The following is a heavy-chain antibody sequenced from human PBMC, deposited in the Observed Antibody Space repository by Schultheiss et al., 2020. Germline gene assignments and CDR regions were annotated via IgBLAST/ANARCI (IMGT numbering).Heavy chain of an antibody. D-gene: IGHD1-7*01. CDR1: GDTFSSYA. J-gene: IGHJ4*02. V-gene: IGHV1-69*13. Sequence: SVKVSCKASGDTFSSYAISWVRQAPGQGLEWMGGIIPIFGTANYAQKFQGRVTITADESTSTAYMELSSLRSEDTAVYYCASGGAIWNFAPGRWGQGTRVNGSS. CDR2: IIPIFGTA. CDR3: ASGGAIWNFAPGR.